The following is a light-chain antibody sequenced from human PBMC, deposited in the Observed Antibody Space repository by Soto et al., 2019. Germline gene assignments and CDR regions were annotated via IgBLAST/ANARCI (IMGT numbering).Light chain of an antibody. CDR3: QTWGSYVV. CDR2: LNSDGSH. J-gene: IGLJ2*01. V-gene: IGLV4-69*01. CDR1: SGHSSYA. Sequence: QLVLTQSPSASASLGASVKLTCTLSSGHSSYAIAWHQQQPEKGPRYLMKLNSDGSHSKGDGIPDRFSGSSSGAERYLTISSLQSEDGADYYCQTWGSYVVFGGGTKVTVL.